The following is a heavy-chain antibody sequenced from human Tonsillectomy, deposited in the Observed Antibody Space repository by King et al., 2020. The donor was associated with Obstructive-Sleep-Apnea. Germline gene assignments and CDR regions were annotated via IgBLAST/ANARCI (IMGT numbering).Heavy chain of an antibody. J-gene: IGHJ2*01. V-gene: IGHV4-39*07. CDR2: IYCSGST. D-gene: IGHD6-13*01. CDR3: ARDGSSSSWARLWYFDL. CDR1: GGSISSSSYY. Sequence: QLQESGPGLVKPSETLSLTCTVSGGSISSSSYYWGWIRQPPGKGLEWIGSIYCSGSTYYNRSLKSRVTISVDTAKNQFSLKLRLVTAADTAVYYCARDGSSSSWARLWYFDLWGRGTLVTVSS.